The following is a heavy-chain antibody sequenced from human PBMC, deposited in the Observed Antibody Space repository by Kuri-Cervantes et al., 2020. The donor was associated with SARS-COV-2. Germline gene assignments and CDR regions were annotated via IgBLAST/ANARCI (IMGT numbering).Heavy chain of an antibody. D-gene: IGHD2-2*02. J-gene: IGHJ6*03. CDR1: GGSISSGSYY. CDR2: IYTSGST. V-gene: IGHV4-61*02. Sequence: SETLSLTCTVSGGSISSGSYYWSWIRQPDGKGLEWNGRIYTSGSTNYNPSLKSRVTISIDTSKNQFSLKLISVTAADTAVYYCARGVVVVPAAINYYYYYYMDVWGKGTTVTVSS. CDR3: ARGVVVVPAAINYYYYYYMDV.